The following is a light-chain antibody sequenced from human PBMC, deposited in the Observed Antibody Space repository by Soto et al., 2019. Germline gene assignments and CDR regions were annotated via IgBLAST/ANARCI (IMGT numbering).Light chain of an antibody. CDR1: QSVSSN. Sequence: EIVMTQSPATLSVSPGDRATLSCRASQSVSSNLAWYQQKPGQGPRLLIYGASTRATGLPARFSGSGSGAEFTLTISSLQSEDFAVYYCQQYKKWFTFGQGTKLEIK. J-gene: IGKJ2*01. V-gene: IGKV3-15*01. CDR2: GAS. CDR3: QQYKKWFT.